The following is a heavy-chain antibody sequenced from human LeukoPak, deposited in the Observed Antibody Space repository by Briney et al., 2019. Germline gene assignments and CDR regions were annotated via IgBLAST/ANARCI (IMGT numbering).Heavy chain of an antibody. J-gene: IGHJ4*02. Sequence: GGSLRLSCAASGFTFSSYGMHWVRQAPGKGLEWVSVIWYDGTNKYYADSVKGRFTISRDNSKNTLYLQMNSLRAEDTAVYYCARDRKYSGSYFMDYWAQGTLVTVSS. CDR2: IWYDGTNK. CDR1: GFTFSSYG. V-gene: IGHV3-33*01. CDR3: ARDRKYSGSYFMDY. D-gene: IGHD1-26*01.